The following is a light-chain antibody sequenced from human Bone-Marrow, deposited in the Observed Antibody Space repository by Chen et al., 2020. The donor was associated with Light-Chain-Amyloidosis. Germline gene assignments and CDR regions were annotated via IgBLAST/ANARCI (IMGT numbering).Light chain of an antibody. J-gene: IGKJ4*01. CDR3: QQYGTSPLT. CDR1: QTISSNY. V-gene: IGKV3-20*01. CDR2: GSS. Sequence: EIVLTQSPGTLSLSAGEGANLSCRASQTISSNYLTWYQQKFGQAPRLLIYGSSSRATGIPDRFTGSGSGTDFTLTINRLEPEDFAMYYCQQYGTSPLTFGVGTKVEIK.